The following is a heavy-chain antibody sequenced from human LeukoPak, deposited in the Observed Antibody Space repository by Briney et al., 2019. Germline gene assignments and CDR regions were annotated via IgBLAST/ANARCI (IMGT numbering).Heavy chain of an antibody. V-gene: IGHV3-30*03. D-gene: IGHD2-15*01. J-gene: IGHJ6*03. CDR1: GFTFSSYG. CDR2: ISYDGSNK. CDR3: ARGLSGYCSGGSCYYLHYYYYMDV. Sequence: GGSLRLSCAASGFTFSSYGMHWVRKAPGKGLEWVAVISYDGSNKYYADSVKGRFTISRDNSKNTLYLQMNSLRAEDTAVYYCARGLSGYCSGGSCYYLHYYYYMDVWGKGTTVTVSS.